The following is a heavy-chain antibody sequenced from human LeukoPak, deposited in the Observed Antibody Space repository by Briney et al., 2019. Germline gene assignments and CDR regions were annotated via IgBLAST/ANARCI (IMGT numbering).Heavy chain of an antibody. Sequence: ASVKVSCKASGYTFTSYDINWVRQATGQGLEWMEWMNPNSGNTGYAQKFQGRVTMTRNTSISTAYMELSSLRSEDTAVYYCARTPYGSGSHSTYNWFDPWGQGTLVTVSS. CDR2: MNPNSGNT. V-gene: IGHV1-8*01. D-gene: IGHD3-10*01. CDR3: ARTPYGSGSHSTYNWFDP. J-gene: IGHJ5*02. CDR1: GYTFTSYD.